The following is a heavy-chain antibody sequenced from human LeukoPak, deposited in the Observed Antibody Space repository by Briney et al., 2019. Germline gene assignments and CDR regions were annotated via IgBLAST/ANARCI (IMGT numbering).Heavy chain of an antibody. D-gene: IGHD1-26*01. CDR3: AEVGATHFDY. CDR2: IYYSGTT. Sequence: SETLSLTCTVSGGSISSSSYYWGWICQPPGKGLEWIGSIYYSGTTYYHPSLKSRVTISVDTSKNQFSLKLSSVTAAHTAVYYCAEVGATHFDYWGQGTLVTVSS. CDR1: GGSISSSSYY. J-gene: IGHJ4*02. V-gene: IGHV4-39*07.